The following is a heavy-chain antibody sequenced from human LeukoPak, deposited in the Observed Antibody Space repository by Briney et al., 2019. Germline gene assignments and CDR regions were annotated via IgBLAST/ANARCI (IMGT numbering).Heavy chain of an antibody. V-gene: IGHV3-33*01. CDR1: GFTFSSYG. CDR2: IWYDGSNK. J-gene: IGHJ4*02. D-gene: IGHD1-26*01. CDR3: ARIISGTYGDFDY. Sequence: GGSLRLSCAASGFTFSSYGMHWVRQAPGKGLEWVAVIWYDGSNKYYADSVKGRFTISRDNSKNALYLQMDSLRVEDTAVYYCARIISGTYGDFDYWGQGTLVTVSS.